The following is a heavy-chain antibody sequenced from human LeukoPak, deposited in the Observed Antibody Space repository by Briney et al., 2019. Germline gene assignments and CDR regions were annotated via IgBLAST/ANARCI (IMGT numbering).Heavy chain of an antibody. J-gene: IGHJ4*02. Sequence: GGSLRLSCAASGFIFDDYAMHWVRQRPGKGLEWVSGISASGDNIDYGDSVKGRVTISRDNARNSLFLQMHSLTTEDTAFYYCVKGGGLVDAGNWAYFDLWGQGTLVTVSS. CDR1: GFIFDDYA. V-gene: IGHV3-9*01. CDR2: ISASGDNI. D-gene: IGHD6-6*01. CDR3: VKGGGLVDAGNWAYFDL.